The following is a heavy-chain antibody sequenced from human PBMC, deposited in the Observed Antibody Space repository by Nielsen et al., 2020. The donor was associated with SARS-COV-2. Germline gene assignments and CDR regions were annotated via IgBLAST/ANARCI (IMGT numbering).Heavy chain of an antibody. Sequence: GESLKISCEVSGFIFSNYWMTWVRQAPGKGLEWVANINEDGGDKYYVDSVKGRFTISRDNAKNSLYLQMSTLMAEDTAVYYCARCRRPYQLFSGDYYWYFDLWGRGTLVTVSS. CDR1: GFIFSNYW. CDR2: INEDGGDK. J-gene: IGHJ2*01. D-gene: IGHD4-17*01. V-gene: IGHV3-7*01. CDR3: ARCRRPYQLFSGDYYWYFDL.